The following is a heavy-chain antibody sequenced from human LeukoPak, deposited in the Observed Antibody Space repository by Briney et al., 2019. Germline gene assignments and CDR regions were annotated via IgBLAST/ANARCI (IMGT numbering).Heavy chain of an antibody. CDR1: GASITSYY. Sequence: SETLSLTCTVSGASITSYYWTWIRQPPGKELEWIGNIYSSANINFNPSLKSRVTISLGASKSHFSLKLNSVSAADTAIYYCARSPFVGGVGATSWYFDLWGRGALVTVSS. V-gene: IGHV4-4*09. D-gene: IGHD1-26*01. J-gene: IGHJ2*01. CDR3: ARSPFVGGVGATSWYFDL. CDR2: IYSSANI.